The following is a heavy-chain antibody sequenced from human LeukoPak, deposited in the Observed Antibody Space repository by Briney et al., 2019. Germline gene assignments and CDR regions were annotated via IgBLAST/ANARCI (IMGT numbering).Heavy chain of an antibody. CDR3: AKWGDYDVLTGYYVPDY. D-gene: IGHD3-9*01. CDR1: GFTFSNYA. V-gene: IGHV3-23*01. Sequence: GGSLRLSCAASGFTFSNYAMSWVRQAPGKGLEWVSDMLGSGGSTYYADSVKGRFTVSRDNSKSPLYLQTNSLRAEDTALYYCAKWGDYDVLTGYYVPDYWGQGTLVTVSS. CDR2: MLGSGGST. J-gene: IGHJ4*02.